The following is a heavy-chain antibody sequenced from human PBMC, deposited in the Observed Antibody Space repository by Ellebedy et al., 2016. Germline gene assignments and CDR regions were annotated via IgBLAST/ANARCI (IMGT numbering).Heavy chain of an antibody. CDR3: TRGFSIAAAGNWFDP. CDR2: INPNRGGT. CDR1: GYIFTGYF. J-gene: IGHJ5*02. D-gene: IGHD6-13*01. Sequence: ASVKVSCKASGYIFTGYFMHWARQAPGQGLEWMAWINPNRGGTKYAQQFQGRVTLTRDTSINTAYMELSSLRSDETAVYYCTRGFSIAAAGNWFDPWGQGTLVTVSS. V-gene: IGHV1-2*02.